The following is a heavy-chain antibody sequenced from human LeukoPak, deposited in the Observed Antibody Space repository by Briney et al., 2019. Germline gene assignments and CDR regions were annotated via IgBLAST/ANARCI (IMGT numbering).Heavy chain of an antibody. V-gene: IGHV1-2*02. CDR2: INPNSGST. D-gene: IGHD6-13*01. CDR1: GYTFTGYH. Sequence: ASVKVSCKASGYTFTGYHMHWVRQAPGQGLEWMGWINPNSGSTNYAQKFQGRVTMTRDTSFSTAYMELSRLSSDDTAVYYCARIGKQLNWFDPWGQGTLVTVSS. CDR3: ARIGKQLNWFDP. J-gene: IGHJ5*02.